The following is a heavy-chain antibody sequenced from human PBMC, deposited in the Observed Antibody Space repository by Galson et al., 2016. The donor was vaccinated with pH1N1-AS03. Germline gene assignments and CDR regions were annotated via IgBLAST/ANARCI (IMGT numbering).Heavy chain of an antibody. Sequence: QSGAEVKKPGEPLNISCKGSADSFSSYWIAWVRQMPGKGPEWMGVIYPGDSDSRYSPSFRGQVTITSDKSTNTAYLQWRSLKASDTAMYYCALGSGTLYIPNDPLDIWGQGTMVTVSS. CDR1: ADSFSSYW. CDR2: IYPGDSDS. J-gene: IGHJ3*02. V-gene: IGHV5-51*03. D-gene: IGHD3-10*01. CDR3: ALGSGTLYIPNDPLDI.